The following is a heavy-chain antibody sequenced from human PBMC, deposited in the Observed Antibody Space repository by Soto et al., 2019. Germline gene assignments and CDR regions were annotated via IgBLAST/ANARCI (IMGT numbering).Heavy chain of an antibody. Sequence: SVKVSCKTSGCTFTNSAVQWVRQARVQRLEWIGWIIVASGNTGYAQKFQGRVTMTRNTSISTAYMELSSLRSEDTAVYYCARGGFLTGNYYYGMDVWGQGTTVTVSS. V-gene: IGHV1-58*01. CDR1: GCTFTNSA. CDR3: ARGGFLTGNYYYGMDV. D-gene: IGHD3-9*01. J-gene: IGHJ6*02. CDR2: IIVASGNT.